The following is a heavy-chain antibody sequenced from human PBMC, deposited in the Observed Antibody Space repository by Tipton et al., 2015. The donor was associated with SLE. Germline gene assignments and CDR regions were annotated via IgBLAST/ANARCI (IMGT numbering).Heavy chain of an antibody. Sequence: LRLSCTVSGASVSSFCWNWIRQSPGKGLEWIACVCNSVSTNYDPSLKSRGTISVDTSKNHFSLELTSVTAADTALYYCARDGVRKGWWFFDLWGRGTLVTVSS. V-gene: IGHV4-4*08. CDR1: GASVSSFC. J-gene: IGHJ2*01. D-gene: IGHD3-16*01. CDR3: ARDGVRKGWWFFDL. CDR2: VCNSVST.